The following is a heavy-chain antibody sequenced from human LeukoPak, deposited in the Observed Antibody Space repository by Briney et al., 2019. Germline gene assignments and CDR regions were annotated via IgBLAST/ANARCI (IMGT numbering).Heavy chain of an antibody. CDR3: AKFFCSSTGYYFLCFPGWFAP. D-gene: IGHD2-2*01. V-gene: IGHV1-18*01. CDR1: GYTFTSYG. CDR2: ISAYNGNT. J-gene: IGHJ5*02. Sequence: ASVKVSCKASGYTFTSYGISWVRQAPGQGLEWMGWISAYNGNTNYAQKLQGRVTMTTDTSTSTAYMELRSLRSDDTAVYYCAKFFCSSTGYYFLCFPGWFAPGGRGPLVTAS.